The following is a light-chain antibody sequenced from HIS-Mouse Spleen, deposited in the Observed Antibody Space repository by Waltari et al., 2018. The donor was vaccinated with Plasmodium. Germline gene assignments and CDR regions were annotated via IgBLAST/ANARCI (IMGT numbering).Light chain of an antibody. CDR2: QDS. J-gene: IGLJ2*01. CDR1: KLGDKY. V-gene: IGLV3-1*01. Sequence: SYELTPPPSVSVSPGQTASITCSGDKLGDKYACWYQQKPGQSHVLVIYQDSKRPSGIPERFSGSNSGNTATLTISGTQAMDEADYYCQAWDSSTAWVFGGGTKLTVL. CDR3: QAWDSSTAWV.